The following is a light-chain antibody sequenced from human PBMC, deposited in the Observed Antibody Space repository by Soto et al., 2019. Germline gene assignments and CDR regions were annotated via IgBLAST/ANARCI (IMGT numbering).Light chain of an antibody. J-gene: IGKJ1*01. V-gene: IGKV2-28*01. CDR3: MQALRNPWT. CDR1: QSLLNSNGNNY. Sequence: DIVMTQFPLSLPVTPREPASISCTSSQSLLNSNGNNYLDWYLQKPGQSPQLLIHLGSKRASGVSDRFSASGSGTSFTLKISRVEAEDVGVYYCMQALRNPWTFGQGTKVEIK. CDR2: LGS.